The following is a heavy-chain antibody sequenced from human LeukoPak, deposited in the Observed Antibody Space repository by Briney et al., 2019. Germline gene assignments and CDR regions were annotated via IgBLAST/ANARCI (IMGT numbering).Heavy chain of an antibody. D-gene: IGHD6-19*01. CDR3: ARVRAVAGTGTYFDY. Sequence: PSETLSLTCAVYGGSFSGYYWSWIRQPPGKGLEWIGEINHSGSTNYNASLKSRVTISVDTSKNQFSLKLSSVTAADTAVYYCARVRAVAGTGTYFDYWGQGTLVTVSS. CDR1: GGSFSGYY. J-gene: IGHJ4*02. V-gene: IGHV4-34*01. CDR2: INHSGST.